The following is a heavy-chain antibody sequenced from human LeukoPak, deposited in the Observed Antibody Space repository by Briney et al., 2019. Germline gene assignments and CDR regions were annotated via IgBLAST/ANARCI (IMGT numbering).Heavy chain of an antibody. CDR3: VKGLLMVYARDFYYGMDV. J-gene: IGHJ6*02. CDR2: ISWNSGRM. D-gene: IGHD2-8*01. V-gene: IGHV3-9*01. Sequence: GGSLRLSCEASGFIFDDYPMHWVRQIPGKGLEWVSGISWNSGRMGYADSVRGRFTISRDNAKNSLYLQMNSLGPEDTALYYCVKGLLMVYARDFYYGMDVWGQGTTVIVSS. CDR1: GFIFDDYP.